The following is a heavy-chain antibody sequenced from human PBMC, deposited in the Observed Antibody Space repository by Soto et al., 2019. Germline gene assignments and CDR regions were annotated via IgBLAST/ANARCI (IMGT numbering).Heavy chain of an antibody. V-gene: IGHV3-23*01. CDR3: AKVPPRPYCSSVCCPCDY. CDR2: IDYTGGYS. CDR1: GFTFSSYA. D-gene: IGHD2-2*01. J-gene: IGHJ4*02. Sequence: PGGSLRLSCAASGFTFSSYAMNWVRQAPGKGLEWVSTIDYTGGYSYYADSVKGRFTISRDNSQKTLDLQMNSLRAEDTAIYYCAKVPPRPYCSSVCCPCDYWGQGTLVTVSS.